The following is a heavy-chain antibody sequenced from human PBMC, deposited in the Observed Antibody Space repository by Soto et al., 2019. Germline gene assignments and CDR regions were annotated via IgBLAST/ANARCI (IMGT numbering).Heavy chain of an antibody. CDR1: GYTFIGYY. Sequence: QVQLVQSGAEVKKPGASLKVSCKASGYTFIGYYMHWVRQAPGQGLEWMGWINPNSGGTNYAQKFQGRVTMTWDTSISTVYMELSRLRSDDTAVYYCAREGPGIAAAGDDFDWFDPWGQGTLVIVSS. CDR3: AREGPGIAAAGDDFDWFDP. V-gene: IGHV1-2*02. J-gene: IGHJ5*02. D-gene: IGHD6-13*01. CDR2: INPNSGGT.